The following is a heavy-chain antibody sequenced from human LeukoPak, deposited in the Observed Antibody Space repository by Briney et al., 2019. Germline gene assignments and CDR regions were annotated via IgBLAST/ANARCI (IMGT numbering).Heavy chain of an antibody. Sequence: SETLSLTCTVSGGSINSYYWSWIRQPPGKGLEWIGYIYYIGSTNYNPSLKSRVTISVDTSKNQFSLKLSSVTAADTAVYYCARETYCAADCYSGFDFWGQGTLVTVSS. J-gene: IGHJ4*02. CDR1: GGSINSYY. D-gene: IGHD2-21*02. CDR2: IYYIGST. V-gene: IGHV4-59*01. CDR3: ARETYCAADCYSGFDF.